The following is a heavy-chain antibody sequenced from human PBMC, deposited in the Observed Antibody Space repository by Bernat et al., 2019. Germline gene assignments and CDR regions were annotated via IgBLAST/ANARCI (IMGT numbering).Heavy chain of an antibody. CDR2: IYYSGST. J-gene: IGHJ1*01. V-gene: IGHV4-59*08. Sequence: QVQLQESGPGLVKPSETLSLTCTVSGGSISSYYWSWIRQPPGKGLEWIGYIYYSGSTNYNPSLKSRVTISVDTSKNQFSLKLSSVTAADTAVYYCATRDPDYYDSSGYYPFQHWGQGTPVTVSS. D-gene: IGHD3-22*01. CDR1: GGSISSYY. CDR3: ATRDPDYYDSSGYYPFQH.